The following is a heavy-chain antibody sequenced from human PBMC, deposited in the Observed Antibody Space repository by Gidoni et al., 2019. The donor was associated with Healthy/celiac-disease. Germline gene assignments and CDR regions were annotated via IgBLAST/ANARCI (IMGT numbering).Heavy chain of an antibody. Sequence: EVQLVESGGGLVQPGGSLRLSCAASGVTFSSYWMSWVRQAPGKGLEWVANIKQDGSEKYYVDSVKGRFTISRDNAKNSLYLQMNSLRAEDTAVYYCARRLWGSPYYYGMDVWGQGTTVTVSS. D-gene: IGHD3-16*01. CDR1: GVTFSSYW. J-gene: IGHJ6*02. CDR3: ARRLWGSPYYYGMDV. V-gene: IGHV3-7*01. CDR2: IKQDGSEK.